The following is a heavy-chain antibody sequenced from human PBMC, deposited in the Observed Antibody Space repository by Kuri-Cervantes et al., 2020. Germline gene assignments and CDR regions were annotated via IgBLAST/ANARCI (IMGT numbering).Heavy chain of an antibody. CDR3: AGILTGYTLDY. Sequence: GSLRLSCAASGFTFSSYDMHWVRQAPGKGLEWIGEINHSGSTNYNPSLKIRVTISVDTSKNQFSLKLSSVTAADTAVYYCAGILTGYTLDYWGQGTLVTVSS. V-gene: IGHV4-34*08. D-gene: IGHD3-9*01. CDR2: INHSGST. CDR1: GFTFSSYD. J-gene: IGHJ4*02.